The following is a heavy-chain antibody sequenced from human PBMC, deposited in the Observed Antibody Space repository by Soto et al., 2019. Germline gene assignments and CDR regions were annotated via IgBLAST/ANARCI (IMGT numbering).Heavy chain of an antibody. CDR2: IYYSGST. V-gene: IGHV4-31*03. CDR3: ARDRPDSWYPVRYYGMDV. D-gene: IGHD6-13*01. J-gene: IGHJ6*02. Sequence: PSETLSLTCTVSGGSISSAGYNWSWIRQHPGKGLEWIGCIYYSGSTYYNPSLKSRVTISVDTSKNQFSLKLSSVTAADTAVYYCARDRPDSWYPVRYYGMDVWGQGTKVTVSS. CDR1: GGSISSAGYN.